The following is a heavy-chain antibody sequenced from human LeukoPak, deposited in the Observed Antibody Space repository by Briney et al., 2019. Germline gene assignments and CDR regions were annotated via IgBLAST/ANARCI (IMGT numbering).Heavy chain of an antibody. CDR2: ISGSGGST. D-gene: IGHD1-14*01. Sequence: GGSLRLSCAASGFTFSSYAMSWVRQAPGEGLEWVSAISGSGGSTYYADSVKGRFTISRDNSKNTLYLQMNSLRAEDTAVYYCAKNRHPGLMAPFDYWGQGTLVTVSS. CDR3: AKNRHPGLMAPFDY. J-gene: IGHJ4*02. V-gene: IGHV3-23*01. CDR1: GFTFSSYA.